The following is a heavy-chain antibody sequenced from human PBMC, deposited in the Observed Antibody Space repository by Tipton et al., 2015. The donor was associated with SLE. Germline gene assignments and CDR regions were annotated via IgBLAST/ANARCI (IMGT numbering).Heavy chain of an antibody. CDR2: IYHSGST. J-gene: IGHJ4*02. V-gene: IGHV4-38-2*02. CDR3: ARAGSSWNLFDY. Sequence: TLSLTCTVSGYSISSGYYWGWIRQPPGKGLEWIGSIYHSGSTYYNPSLKSRVTISVETSKNQFSLKLSSVTAADTAVYYCARAGSSWNLFDYWGQETLVTVSS. D-gene: IGHD1-1*01. CDR1: GYSISSGYY.